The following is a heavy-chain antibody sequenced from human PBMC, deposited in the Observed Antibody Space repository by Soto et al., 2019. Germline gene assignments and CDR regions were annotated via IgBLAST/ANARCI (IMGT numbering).Heavy chain of an antibody. CDR3: ARREGWGAADTYNWFDP. CDR1: GGTFSSYA. CDR2: IIPIFGTA. D-gene: IGHD6-13*01. J-gene: IGHJ5*02. V-gene: IGHV1-69*13. Sequence: ASVKVSCKASGGTFSSYAISWVRQAPGQGLEWMGVIIPIFGTANYAQKFQGRVTITADESTSTAYMELSSLRSEDTAVYYCARREGWGAADTYNWFDPWGQGTLVTVSS.